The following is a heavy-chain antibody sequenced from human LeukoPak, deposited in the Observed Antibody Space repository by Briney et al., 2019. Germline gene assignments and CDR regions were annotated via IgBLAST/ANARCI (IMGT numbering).Heavy chain of an antibody. CDR1: GGSISSYY. D-gene: IGHD5-18*01. Sequence: PSETLSLTCTVSGGSISSYYWSWIRQPAGKGLEWIGRIETSGTTSYNPSLKSRVTISLDTSQNQFSLNLSSVTAADTAVYFCAGDKWIQLFYYAFDIWGQGTMITVSS. CDR2: IETSGTT. V-gene: IGHV4-4*07. CDR3: AGDKWIQLFYYAFDI. J-gene: IGHJ3*02.